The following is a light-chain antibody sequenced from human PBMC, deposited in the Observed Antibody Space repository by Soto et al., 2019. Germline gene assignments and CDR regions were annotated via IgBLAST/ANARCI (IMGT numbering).Light chain of an antibody. CDR3: QKYNSAQRT. V-gene: IGKV1-27*01. J-gene: IGKJ4*01. CDR1: QGICHY. Sequence: DIQMTQSPSSLSASVGDRVTITCRASQGICHYLAWYQQKPGKVPKLLIYAASTLQSGVPSRFSGGGSATDFTLATDFTLTISSLQPEDVATYYCQKYNSAQRTFGGGTKVEIK. CDR2: AAS.